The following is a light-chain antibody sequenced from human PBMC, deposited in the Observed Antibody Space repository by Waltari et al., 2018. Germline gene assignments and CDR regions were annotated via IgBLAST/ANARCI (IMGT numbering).Light chain of an antibody. J-gene: IGLJ3*02. V-gene: IGLV2-11*01. CDR2: DVT. CDR1: SSDIGGYNY. CDR3: YSYADTFTWV. Sequence: QSALTQPRSVSGSPGQSVTISCTGTSSDIGGYNYVSWYQQHPGKAPKLIIYDVTKRPSGVPDRFAASKSGNTASRTIAGLQADDEADYYCYSYADTFTWVFGGGTKLTVL.